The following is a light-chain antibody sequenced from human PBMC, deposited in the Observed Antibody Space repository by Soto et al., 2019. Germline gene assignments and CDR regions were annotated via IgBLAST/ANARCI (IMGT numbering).Light chain of an antibody. CDR1: QSVGSN. J-gene: IGKJ1*01. CDR2: GAS. V-gene: IGKV3-15*01. Sequence: EMVMTQSPATLTVSPGDTATLSCRASQSVGSNLAWYQQKPGQAPRLLIYGASTRATGIPARFSGSGSGTDFTLSISSLQSADFAVYYCQQYSVYWTFGQGTKVEIK. CDR3: QQYSVYWT.